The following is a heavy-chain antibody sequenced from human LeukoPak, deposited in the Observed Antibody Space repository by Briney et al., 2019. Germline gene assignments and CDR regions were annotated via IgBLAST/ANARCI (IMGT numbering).Heavy chain of an antibody. V-gene: IGHV3-21*01. Sequence: GGSLRLSCAASGFTFSGYSMNWVRQAPGKGLEWVSSIKGRFTISRDNAKNSLYLQMNSLRAEDTAVYYCARDPSYCSSTSCLYGGGYWGQGTLVTVSS. D-gene: IGHD2-2*01. CDR3: ARDPSYCSSTSCLYGGGY. CDR2: I. CDR1: GFTFSGYS. J-gene: IGHJ4*02.